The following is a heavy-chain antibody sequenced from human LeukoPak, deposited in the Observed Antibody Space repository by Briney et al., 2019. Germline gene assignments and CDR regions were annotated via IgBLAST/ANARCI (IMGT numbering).Heavy chain of an antibody. D-gene: IGHD6-25*01. V-gene: IGHV3-66*02. CDR3: AREISDSSGDYYMYV. Sequence: PGGSLRLSCAASGFTVSSNYMSWVRQAPGKGLEWVSVIYSGGSTYYADSVKGRFTISRDNSKNTLYLQMNSLRAEDTAVYYCAREISDSSGDYYMYVWGKGTTVTVSS. CDR2: IYSGGST. CDR1: GFTVSSNY. J-gene: IGHJ6*03.